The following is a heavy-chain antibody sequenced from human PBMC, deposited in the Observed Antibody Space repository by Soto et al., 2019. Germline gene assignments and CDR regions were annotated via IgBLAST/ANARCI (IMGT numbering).Heavy chain of an antibody. CDR3: AKGGVQHYYGMDV. D-gene: IGHD6-13*01. CDR1: GFLFSDYA. J-gene: IGHJ6*02. Sequence: GGSLRLSCAASGFLFSDYAMTWVRRAPGKGLEWVSAISGSGGSTYYADSVKGRFTISRDNSKNTLYLQMNSLRAEDTAVYYCAKGGVQHYYGMDVWGQGTTVTVSS. V-gene: IGHV3-23*01. CDR2: ISGSGGST.